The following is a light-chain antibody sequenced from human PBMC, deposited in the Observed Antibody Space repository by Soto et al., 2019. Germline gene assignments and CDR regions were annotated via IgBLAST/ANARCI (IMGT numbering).Light chain of an antibody. J-gene: IGLJ1*01. CDR3: SSYAGSNNKV. Sequence: QSVLTQPPSASGSPGQSVTISCTGTSSGVGGYNYVSWYQQHPGKAPKLMIYEVSKRPSGVPGRFSGSKSGNTASLTVSGLQAEDEADYYCSSYAGSNNKVFGTGTKVTVL. V-gene: IGLV2-8*01. CDR1: SSGVGGYNY. CDR2: EVS.